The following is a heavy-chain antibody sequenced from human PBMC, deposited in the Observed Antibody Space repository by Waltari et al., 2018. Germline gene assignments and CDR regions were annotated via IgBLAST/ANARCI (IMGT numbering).Heavy chain of an antibody. V-gene: IGHV1-69*12. Sequence: QVQLVQSGAEVKKPGSSVKVSCKASGGTFSSYAISWVRQAPGQGLEWMGGIIPIFGTANYAQKFQGRVTITADESTSTAYMELSSLRSEDTAVYYCATYGGGYPYYYYYYMDVWGKGTTVTISS. J-gene: IGHJ6*03. D-gene: IGHD3-22*01. CDR2: IIPIFGTA. CDR3: ATYGGGYPYYYYYYMDV. CDR1: GGTFSSYA.